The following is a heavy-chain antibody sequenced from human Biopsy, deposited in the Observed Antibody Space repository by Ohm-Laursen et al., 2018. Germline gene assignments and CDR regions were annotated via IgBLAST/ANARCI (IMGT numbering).Heavy chain of an antibody. CDR1: GFTFTQFF. V-gene: IGHV1-46*01. CDR2: VKASDGTK. D-gene: IGHD5-24*01. Sequence: ASVKVSCNASGFTFTQFFIHWIRQAPGQGLVWMGVVKASDGTKRYAHEFQGRVTMTRDTSTNTAYVELSSLTYEDTATYYCTREADYNFVIEPPGGHWGQGTPVTVSS. J-gene: IGHJ4*02. CDR3: TREADYNFVIEPPGGH.